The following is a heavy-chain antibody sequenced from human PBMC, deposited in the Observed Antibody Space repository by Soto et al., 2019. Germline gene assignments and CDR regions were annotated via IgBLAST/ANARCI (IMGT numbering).Heavy chain of an antibody. V-gene: IGHV4-59*01. CDR3: ARVTGTLNSNYFDY. Sequence: PSETLSLTCAVYGGSFSGYYWSWIRQPPGKGLEWIGYINYSGSTKYNPSLKSRVTMSVDSSKNQFSLWLNSVTAADTAVYYCARVTGTLNSNYFDYWGQGTLVTVSS. D-gene: IGHD1-7*01. CDR1: GGSFSGYY. CDR2: INYSGST. J-gene: IGHJ4*02.